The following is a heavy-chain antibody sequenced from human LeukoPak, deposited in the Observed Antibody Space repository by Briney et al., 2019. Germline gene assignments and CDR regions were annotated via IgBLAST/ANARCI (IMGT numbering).Heavy chain of an antibody. J-gene: IGHJ4*02. Sequence: GASVKVSCKASGYTFTSYGISWVRQAPGQGLEWMGCISAHNGNTNYAQKLQGRVTMTTDTSTSTAYMELRSLRSDDTAVYYCARGSPLYSYGYFDYWGQGTLVTVSS. D-gene: IGHD5-18*01. CDR2: ISAHNGNT. CDR3: ARGSPLYSYGYFDY. CDR1: GYTFTSYG. V-gene: IGHV1-18*01.